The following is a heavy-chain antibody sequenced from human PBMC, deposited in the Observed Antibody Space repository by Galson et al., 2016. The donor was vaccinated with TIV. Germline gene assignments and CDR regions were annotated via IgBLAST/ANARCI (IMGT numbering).Heavy chain of an antibody. CDR3: ARDAGTYYHAFDV. Sequence: TLSLTCSVFGGSISNGDYYWTWIRQSPGKGLEWIGYIYYSGSTKINPSLKSRLTMSVDRSRNQFSLSLYSVTAADTAVYFCARDAGTYYHAFDVWGQGTMVTVSS. D-gene: IGHD3-22*01. J-gene: IGHJ3*01. CDR2: IYYSGST. CDR1: GGSISNGDYY. V-gene: IGHV4-30-4*08.